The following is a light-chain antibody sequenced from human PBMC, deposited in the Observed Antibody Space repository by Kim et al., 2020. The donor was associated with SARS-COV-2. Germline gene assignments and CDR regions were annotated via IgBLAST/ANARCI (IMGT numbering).Light chain of an antibody. J-gene: IGLJ2*01. CDR2: YDD. V-gene: IGLV1-36*01. CDR1: RSNIGNNA. Sequence: QRVTNTCSGSRSNIGNNAVNWYQQLPGKAPKLLIYYDDLLPSGVSDRFSGSKSGTSASLAISGLQSEDEADYYCAAWDDSLNGVVFGGGTQLTVL. CDR3: AAWDDSLNGVV.